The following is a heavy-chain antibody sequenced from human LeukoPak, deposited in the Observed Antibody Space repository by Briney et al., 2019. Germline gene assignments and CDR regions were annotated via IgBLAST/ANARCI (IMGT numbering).Heavy chain of an antibody. D-gene: IGHD3-10*01. V-gene: IGHV1-69*04. CDR3: ARDLSGKDYYGSGSHDY. Sequence: SVKVSCKASGGTFSSYAISWVRQAPGQGLEWMGRIIPILGIANYAQKFQGRVTITADKSTSTAYMELSSLRSEDTAVYYCARDLSGKDYYGSGSHDYWGQGTLVTVSS. CDR2: IIPILGIA. J-gene: IGHJ4*02. CDR1: GGTFSSYA.